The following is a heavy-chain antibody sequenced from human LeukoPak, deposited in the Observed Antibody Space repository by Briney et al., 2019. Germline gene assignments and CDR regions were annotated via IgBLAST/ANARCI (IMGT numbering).Heavy chain of an antibody. CDR3: ARIGHEDYYFDY. CDR2: IYYSGST. Sequence: SETLSLTCTVPGGSISSYYWNCIGQPPGKGLEWIGYIYYSGSTNYNPSLKSRVTISVDTSKNQFSLKLSSVTAADTAVYYCARIGHEDYYFDYWGQGTLVTVSS. CDR1: GGSISSYY. J-gene: IGHJ4*02. V-gene: IGHV4-59*01.